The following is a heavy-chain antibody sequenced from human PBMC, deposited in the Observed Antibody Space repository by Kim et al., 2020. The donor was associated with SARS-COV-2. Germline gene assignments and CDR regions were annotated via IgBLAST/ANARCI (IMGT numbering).Heavy chain of an antibody. CDR3: ARDSKLVVEYNWNDGGYYYYGMDV. V-gene: IGHV3-48*02. D-gene: IGHD1-1*01. Sequence: GGSLRLSCAASGFTFSSYSMNWVRQAPGKGLEWVSYISSSSSTIYYADSVKGRFTISRDNAKNSLYLQMNSLRDEDTAVYYCARDSKLVVEYNWNDGGYYYYGMDVWGQGTTVTVSS. J-gene: IGHJ6*02. CDR2: ISSSSSTI. CDR1: GFTFSSYS.